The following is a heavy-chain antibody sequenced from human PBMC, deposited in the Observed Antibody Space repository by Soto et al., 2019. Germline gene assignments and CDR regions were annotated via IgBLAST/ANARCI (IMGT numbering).Heavy chain of an antibody. CDR2: IKSNSDGGTT. CDR3: ATSDSAWDYYGMDV. Sequence: PGGSLRLSCAASGFTFSSAWMTWVRQAPGKGLEWVGRIKSNSDGGTTDYATLVKVRFTISRDDSRNTLYLQMNSLKTGDTAVYYCATSDSAWDYYGMDVRGQGTTVTVSS. V-gene: IGHV3-15*01. J-gene: IGHJ6*02. CDR1: GFTFSSAW. D-gene: IGHD6-19*01.